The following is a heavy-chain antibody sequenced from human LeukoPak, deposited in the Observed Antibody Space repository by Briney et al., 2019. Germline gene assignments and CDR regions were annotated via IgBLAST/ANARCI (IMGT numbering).Heavy chain of an antibody. CDR2: IYYSGST. CDR3: ARRAADSSGPHAFDI. V-gene: IGHV4-59*01. CDR1: GGSISSYY. J-gene: IGHJ3*02. Sequence: PSETLSLTCTVSGGSISSYYWSWIRQPPGKGLEWIGYIYYSGSTNYNPSLKSRVTISVDTSKNQFSLKLSSVTAADTAVYYCARRAADSSGPHAFDIWGQGTMVTVSS. D-gene: IGHD6-19*01.